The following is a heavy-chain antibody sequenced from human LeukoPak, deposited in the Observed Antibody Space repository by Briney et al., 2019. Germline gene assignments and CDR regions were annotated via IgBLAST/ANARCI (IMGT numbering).Heavy chain of an antibody. Sequence: SQTLSLTCAISGDSVSNNNAAWNWIRQSPSGGLEWLGRTYYRSKWYTDYAVSVSSRITINPDASKNQFSLQLNSVTPEDTAVYYCAKDGSMPWGYYMDVWGKGTTVTISS. J-gene: IGHJ6*03. V-gene: IGHV6-1*01. CDR1: GDSVSNNNAA. CDR2: TYYRSKWYT. CDR3: AKDGSMPWGYYMDV. D-gene: IGHD2/OR15-2a*01.